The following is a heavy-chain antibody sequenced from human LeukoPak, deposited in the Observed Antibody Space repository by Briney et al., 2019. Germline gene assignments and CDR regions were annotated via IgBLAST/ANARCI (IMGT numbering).Heavy chain of an antibody. Sequence: SSGTLSLTCAVSSGSIFSSNWWSWVRQPPGKGLEWIGEINHSGSTNYNPSLKSRVTISVDTSKNQFSLKLSSVTAADTAVYYCARGRRYSSHTIDYWGQGTLVTVSS. J-gene: IGHJ4*02. CDR2: INHSGST. D-gene: IGHD5-18*01. CDR1: SGSIFSSNW. CDR3: ARGRRYSSHTIDY. V-gene: IGHV4-4*02.